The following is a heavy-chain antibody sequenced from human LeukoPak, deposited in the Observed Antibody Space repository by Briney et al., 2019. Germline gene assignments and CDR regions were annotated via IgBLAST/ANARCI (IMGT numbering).Heavy chain of an antibody. CDR3: ARDLGQQLVPPNLDY. D-gene: IGHD6-13*01. CDR2: ISAYNGNT. CDR1: GYTFTSYG. J-gene: IGHJ4*02. Sequence: ASVKVSCKASGYTFTSYGISWVRQAPGQGLEWMGWISAYNGNTNYAQKLQGRVTMTTDTSTSTAYMELRSLRSDDTAVYYCARDLGQQLVPPNLDYWGQGTLVTVSS. V-gene: IGHV1-18*01.